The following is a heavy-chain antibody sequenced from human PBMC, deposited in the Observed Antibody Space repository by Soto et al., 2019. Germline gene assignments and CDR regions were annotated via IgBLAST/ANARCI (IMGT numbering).Heavy chain of an antibody. J-gene: IGHJ4*02. CDR2: STPNSGGT. Sequence: QVQLVQSGAEVKKPGASVKVSCKASGYTFTGYYMHWVRQAPGQGLEWMGWSTPNSGGTNDAQKLQGRVTMTRDTSISTAYMELSRLRSDDTAVYYCARETSCSSTSCYSPLDYWCQGTLVTVSS. V-gene: IGHV1-2*02. D-gene: IGHD2-2*01. CDR3: ARETSCSSTSCYSPLDY. CDR1: GYTFTGYY.